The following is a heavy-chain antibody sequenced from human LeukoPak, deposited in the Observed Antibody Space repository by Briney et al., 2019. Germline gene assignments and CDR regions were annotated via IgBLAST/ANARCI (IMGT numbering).Heavy chain of an antibody. J-gene: IGHJ4*02. CDR2: IWYDGSNK. CDR1: GFTFSSYG. V-gene: IGHV3-33*01. CDR3: ARDGYGLDY. D-gene: IGHD4-17*01. Sequence: GRSLRLSCAASGFTFSSYGMHWVRQAPGKGLEWVAVIWYDGSNKYYADSVKGRLTISRDNSKNTLYLQMNSLRAEDTAVYYCARDGYGLDYWGQGTLVTVSS.